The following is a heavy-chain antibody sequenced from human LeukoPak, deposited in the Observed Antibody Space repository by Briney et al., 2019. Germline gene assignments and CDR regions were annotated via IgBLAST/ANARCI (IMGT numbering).Heavy chain of an antibody. Sequence: PSETLSLTCSVSGGSISRYYWSWIRQSPGKGLEWIGYIYSSGTTYYSPSLKSRVTISVDTSKNQFSLKLSSVTAADTAVYYCASIYCSSTSCSDLHEYFQHWGQGTLVTVSS. J-gene: IGHJ1*01. D-gene: IGHD2-2*01. CDR3: ASIYCSSTSCSDLHEYFQH. V-gene: IGHV4-59*08. CDR1: GGSISRYY. CDR2: IYSSGTT.